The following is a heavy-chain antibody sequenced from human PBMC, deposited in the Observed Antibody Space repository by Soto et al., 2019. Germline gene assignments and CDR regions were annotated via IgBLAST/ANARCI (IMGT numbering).Heavy chain of an antibody. Sequence: PGGSLRLSCAASGFTFSSYGMHWVRQAPGKGQEWVAVIWYDGSNKYYADSVKGRFTISRDNSKNTLYLQMNSLRAEDTAVYYCARDRALVLTGDHEHYFYSGMDVWGYETTITVSS. CDR3: ARDRALVLTGDHEHYFYSGMDV. D-gene: IGHD3-9*01. V-gene: IGHV3-33*01. J-gene: IGHJ6*04. CDR2: IWYDGSNK. CDR1: GFTFSSYG.